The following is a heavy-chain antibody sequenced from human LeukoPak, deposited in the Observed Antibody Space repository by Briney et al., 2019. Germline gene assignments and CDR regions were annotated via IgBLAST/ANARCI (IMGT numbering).Heavy chain of an antibody. D-gene: IGHD2-15*01. J-gene: IGHJ3*02. CDR2: INPNSGGT. Sequence: GASVKVSCKASGYTFTGYYMHWGRQAPGQRREWMGRINPNSGGTNYAQKFQGRVTMTSAKSISTANIELSRLRSDDTAVYYCATGPPYGSYDAFDIWGQGTMVTVSS. CDR1: GYTFTGYY. CDR3: ATGPPYGSYDAFDI. V-gene: IGHV1-2*06.